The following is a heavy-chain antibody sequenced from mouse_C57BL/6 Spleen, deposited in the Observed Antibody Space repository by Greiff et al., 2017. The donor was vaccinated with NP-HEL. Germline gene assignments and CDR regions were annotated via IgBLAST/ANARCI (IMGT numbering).Heavy chain of an antibody. D-gene: IGHD1-1*01. CDR1: GYTFTDYN. CDR3: AREGPYFYGSSALGY. CDR2: INPNNGGT. J-gene: IGHJ2*01. Sequence: EVQLQQSGPELVKPGASVKMSCKASGYTFTDYNMHWVKQSHGKSLEWIGYINPNNGGTSYNQKFKGKATLTVNKSSSTAYMKLRSLTSEDSAVYYCAREGPYFYGSSALGYWGQGTTLTVSS. V-gene: IGHV1-22*01.